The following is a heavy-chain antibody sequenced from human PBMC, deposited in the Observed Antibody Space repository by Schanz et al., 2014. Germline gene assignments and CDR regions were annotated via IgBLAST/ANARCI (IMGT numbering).Heavy chain of an antibody. Sequence: EVQLLESGGGLVQPGGSLRLSCLASGFAFSSYGMNWLRQAPGKGLEWVSYVSRSTPDIYYADSVKGRFTMSRDNAKNSVFLQMNSLRAEDTAVYYCAKQHIVRGVIYLNWFDSWGQGTLVTVSS. CDR1: GFAFSSYG. V-gene: IGHV3-48*01. CDR2: VSRSTPDI. J-gene: IGHJ5*01. D-gene: IGHD3-10*01. CDR3: AKQHIVRGVIYLNWFDS.